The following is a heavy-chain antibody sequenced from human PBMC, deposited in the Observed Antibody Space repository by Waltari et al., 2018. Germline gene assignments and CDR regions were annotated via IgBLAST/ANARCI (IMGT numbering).Heavy chain of an antibody. CDR3: ARVDRTPGATPFDY. CDR1: GYTFTGYY. J-gene: IGHJ4*02. Sequence: QVQLVQSGAEVKKPGASVQVSCKASGYTFTGYYMHWVRQAPGQGLEWWGRINPNSGGTNYAQKFQGRVTMTRDTSIRTAYMELSRLRSDDTAVYYCARVDRTPGATPFDYWGQGTLVTVSS. V-gene: IGHV1-2*06. D-gene: IGHD1-26*01. CDR2: INPNSGGT.